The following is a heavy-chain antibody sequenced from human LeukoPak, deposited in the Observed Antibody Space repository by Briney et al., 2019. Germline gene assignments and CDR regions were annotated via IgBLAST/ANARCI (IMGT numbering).Heavy chain of an antibody. CDR1: GFTFSSYW. CDR3: ARTVRGRYYDSSGYPDH. D-gene: IGHD3-22*01. J-gene: IGHJ5*02. Sequence: GGSLSLSCAASGFTFSSYWMSWVRQAPGKGLEWVANIKKDGSEKYYVDSVKGRFTISRDNAKNSLYLQMNSLRAEDTAVYYCARTVRGRYYDSSGYPDHWGQGTLVTVSS. V-gene: IGHV3-7*01. CDR2: IKKDGSEK.